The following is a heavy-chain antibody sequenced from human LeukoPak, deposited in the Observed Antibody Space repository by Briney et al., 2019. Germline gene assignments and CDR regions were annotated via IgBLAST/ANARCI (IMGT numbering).Heavy chain of an antibody. CDR1: GYTFTSYA. V-gene: IGHV1-3*01. J-gene: IGHJ6*02. D-gene: IGHD2-8*01. CDR3: ARGYCTNGVCYLYYYYYGMDV. CDR2: INAGNGNT. Sequence: GASVKVSCTASGYTFTSYAMHWVRQAPGQRLEWMGWINAGNGNTKYSQKFQGRVTITRDTSASTAYMELSSLRSEDTAVYYCARGYCTNGVCYLYYYYYGMDVWGQGTTVTVSS.